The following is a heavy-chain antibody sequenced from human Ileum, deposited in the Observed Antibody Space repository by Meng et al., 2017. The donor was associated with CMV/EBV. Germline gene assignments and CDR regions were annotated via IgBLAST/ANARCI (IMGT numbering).Heavy chain of an antibody. CDR1: GDPISSGSHS. CDR2: MYFSGIA. V-gene: IGHV4-39*07. Sequence: QRQLQEPGPGLGKPAGALALTCTASGDPISSGSHSWAWFRQPPGKRLEWIGSMYFSGIADYNPSLKSRVTISLHATQKQFSLRLTSVTAADSAVYFCARDLTNKWFYYWGQGTLVTVSS. D-gene: IGHD1-26*01. CDR3: ARDLTNKWFYY. J-gene: IGHJ4*02.